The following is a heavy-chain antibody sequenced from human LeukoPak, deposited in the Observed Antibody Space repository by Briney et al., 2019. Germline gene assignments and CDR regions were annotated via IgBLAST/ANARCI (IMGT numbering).Heavy chain of an antibody. V-gene: IGHV3-53*01. Sequence: GGSLRLSCAASGFTFSNSWMSWVRQAPGKGLEWVSVIHKNAITYYADTVKGRFTISGDNSKNTLYLQMNNLRADDTAVYYCARSLRVRGVPDYMDVWGKGTTVTVSS. CDR1: GFTFSNSW. CDR2: IHKNAIT. CDR3: ARSLRVRGVPDYMDV. D-gene: IGHD3-10*01. J-gene: IGHJ6*03.